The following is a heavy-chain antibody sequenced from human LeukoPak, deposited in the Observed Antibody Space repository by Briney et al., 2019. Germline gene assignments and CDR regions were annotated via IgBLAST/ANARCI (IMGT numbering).Heavy chain of an antibody. J-gene: IGHJ4*02. CDR1: GYTFTGYY. CDR3: ARVTNGDYPSGDFDY. V-gene: IGHV1-2*02. CDR2: INPNSGGT. D-gene: IGHD4-17*01. Sequence: VASVKVSCKASGYTFTGYYMHWVRQAPGQGLEWMGWINPNSGGTNYAQKFQGRVTMTRDTSISTAYMELSRLRSDDTAVYYCARVTNGDYPSGDFDYWGQGTLVTVSS.